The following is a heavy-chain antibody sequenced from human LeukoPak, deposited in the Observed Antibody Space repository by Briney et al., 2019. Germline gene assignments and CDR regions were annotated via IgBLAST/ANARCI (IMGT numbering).Heavy chain of an antibody. Sequence: GGSLRLSCAASGFTFSSYGMHWVRQAPGKGLEWVAFIQYDGRNKYYADSVKGRFAISRDNAKNSLYLQMNSLRAEDTAVYYCARDRFSGSYPLDYWGQGTLVTVSS. CDR1: GFTFSSYG. CDR2: IQYDGRNK. J-gene: IGHJ4*02. D-gene: IGHD1-26*01. V-gene: IGHV3-30*02. CDR3: ARDRFSGSYPLDY.